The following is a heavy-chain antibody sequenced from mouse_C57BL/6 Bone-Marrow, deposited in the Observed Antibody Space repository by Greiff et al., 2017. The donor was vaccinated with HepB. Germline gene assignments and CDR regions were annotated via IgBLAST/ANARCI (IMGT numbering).Heavy chain of an antibody. CDR3: ARRGDYGSSDWFAY. CDR1: GFTFSSYT. V-gene: IGHV5-9*01. CDR2: ISSGGGNT. Sequence: EVKLVESGGGLVKPGGSLKLSCAASGFTFSSYTMSWVRQTPEKRLEWVATISSGGGNTYYPDSVKGRFTIYRDNAKNTLYLQMSSLRSEDTALYYCARRGDYGSSDWFAYWGQGTLVTVSA. J-gene: IGHJ3*01. D-gene: IGHD1-1*01.